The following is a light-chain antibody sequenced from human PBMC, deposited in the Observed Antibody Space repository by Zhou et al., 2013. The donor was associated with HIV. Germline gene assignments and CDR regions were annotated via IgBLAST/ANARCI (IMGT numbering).Light chain of an antibody. Sequence: DIQMTQSPSSLPASVGDRVTITCRASQHISDSLAWYQQKPGKAPKLLIYKASSLDTGVPSRFSGSGSGTEFSLTISSLQSDDFATYYCQQYNSYQWTFGQGTKVEIK. CDR3: QQYNSYQWT. J-gene: IGKJ1*01. CDR1: QHISDS. CDR2: KAS. V-gene: IGKV1-5*03.